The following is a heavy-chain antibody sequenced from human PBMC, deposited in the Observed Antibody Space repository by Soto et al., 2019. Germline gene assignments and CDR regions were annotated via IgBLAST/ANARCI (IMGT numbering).Heavy chain of an antibody. CDR3: ARSLTAMVGRFFDY. J-gene: IGHJ4*02. Sequence: SETLSLTCSVSGGSISSGGYYWSWIRQHPGKGLEWIGYIYYSGSTYYNPSLKSRVTISVDTSKNQFSLKLSSVTAADTAVYYCARSLTAMVGRFFDYWGQGTLVTVSS. D-gene: IGHD5-18*01. V-gene: IGHV4-31*03. CDR2: IYYSGST. CDR1: GGSISSGGYY.